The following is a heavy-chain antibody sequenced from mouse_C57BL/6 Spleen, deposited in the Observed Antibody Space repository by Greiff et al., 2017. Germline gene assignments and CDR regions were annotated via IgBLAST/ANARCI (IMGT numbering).Heavy chain of an antibody. Sequence: QVQLKQSGPELVKPGASVKISCKASGYAFSSSWMNWVKQRPGKGLEWIGRIYPGDGDTNYNGKFKGKATLTADKSSSTAYMQLSSLTSEDSAVYFCAKEDDLYFDYWGKGTTLTVSS. D-gene: IGHD2-3*01. J-gene: IGHJ2*01. CDR1: GYAFSSSW. CDR3: AKEDDLYFDY. CDR2: IYPGDGDT. V-gene: IGHV1-82*01.